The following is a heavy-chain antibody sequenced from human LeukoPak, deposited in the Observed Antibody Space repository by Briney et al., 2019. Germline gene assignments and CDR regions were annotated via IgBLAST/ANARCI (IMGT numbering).Heavy chain of an antibody. CDR3: ARASQLSYYYYMDV. CDR2: ISSSDGST. CDR1: GFTFSSYA. D-gene: IGHD3-10*01. J-gene: IGHJ6*03. Sequence: GGSLRLSCVASGFTFSSYAMNWVRQAPGKGLEWVSAISSSDGSTYYADSVKGRSTISRDNAKNSLYLQMNSLRAEDTAVYYCARASQLSYYYYMDVWGKGTTVTVSS. V-gene: IGHV3-23*01.